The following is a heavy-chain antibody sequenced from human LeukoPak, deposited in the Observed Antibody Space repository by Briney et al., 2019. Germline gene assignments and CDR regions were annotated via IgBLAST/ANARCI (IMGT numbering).Heavy chain of an antibody. CDR1: GGSISSSNW. CDR2: IYHSGST. J-gene: IGHJ4*02. V-gene: IGHV4-4*02. D-gene: IGHD6-19*01. Sequence: SETLSLTCAVSGGSISSSNWWNWVRQPPGKGLEWIGEIYHSGSTNYNPFLKSRVTISVDKSKNQFSLKLSSVTAADTAVYYCARCQGYTIGYDYWGQGALVTVSS. CDR3: ARCQGYTIGYDY.